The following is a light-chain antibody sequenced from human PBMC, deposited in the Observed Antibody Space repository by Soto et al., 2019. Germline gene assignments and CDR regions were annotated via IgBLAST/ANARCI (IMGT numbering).Light chain of an antibody. V-gene: IGKV3-20*01. Sequence: NLLTQSPGTLSLSPGEGATLSCRASRGVSANYLAWYQQKPGQAPTLLIYGASIRAAGIPDRFSGSGSGTDFTLTIRRLEPDDFEVYYCQQYGSSPRTFGQGPKVDIK. CDR1: RGVSANY. J-gene: IGKJ1*01. CDR2: GAS. CDR3: QQYGSSPRT.